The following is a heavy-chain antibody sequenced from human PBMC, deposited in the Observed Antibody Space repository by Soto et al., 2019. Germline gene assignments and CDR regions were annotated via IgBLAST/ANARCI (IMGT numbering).Heavy chain of an antibody. V-gene: IGHV3-30*18. CDR1: GFTFSSYV. CDR2: ISYDGSNR. Sequence: QVQLVESGGGVVQPGMSLRLSCAASGFTFSSYVIHWVRRAPGKGLEWVAMISYDGSNRYYADSEKGRFTISRDNSKNTLYLQMNSLRAEDTAVYYCAKESITRSISCPMDVWGQGTTVTVSS. CDR3: AKESITRSISCPMDV. D-gene: IGHD3-10*01. J-gene: IGHJ6*02.